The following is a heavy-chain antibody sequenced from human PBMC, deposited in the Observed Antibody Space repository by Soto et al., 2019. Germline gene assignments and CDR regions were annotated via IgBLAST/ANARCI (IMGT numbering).Heavy chain of an antibody. CDR2: IYYSGST. CDR1: GGSISSSSYY. V-gene: IGHV4-39*01. Sequence: QLQLQESGPGLVKPSETLSLTCTVSGGSISSSSYYWGWIRQPPGKGLAGIGSIYYSGSTDYNPSLKSRVTISVDTSKNQFSLQLSYVTAADTAVDYCAAAEGYYDSSGYPGWFDPWGQGTLVTVSA. D-gene: IGHD3-22*01. J-gene: IGHJ5*02. CDR3: AAAEGYYDSSGYPGWFDP.